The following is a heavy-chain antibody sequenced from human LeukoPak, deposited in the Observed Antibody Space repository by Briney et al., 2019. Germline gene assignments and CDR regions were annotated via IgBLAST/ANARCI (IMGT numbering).Heavy chain of an antibody. J-gene: IGHJ4*02. Sequence: WIRQPPGKGLEWIGSIYYSGSTYYNPSLKSRVTISVDTSKNQFSLKLSSVTAADTAVYYCARETTTVTFDYWGQGTLVTVSS. V-gene: IGHV4-39*07. D-gene: IGHD4-17*01. CDR2: IYYSGST. CDR3: ARETTTVTFDY.